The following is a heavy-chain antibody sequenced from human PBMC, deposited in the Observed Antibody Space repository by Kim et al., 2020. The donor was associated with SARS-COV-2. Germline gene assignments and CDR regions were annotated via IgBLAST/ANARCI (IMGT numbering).Heavy chain of an antibody. D-gene: IGHD4-17*01. Sequence: SVKGRFTISRDNSKNTLYLQMNSLRAEDTAVYYCARSTTVVTPYYYGMDVWGQGTTVTVSS. J-gene: IGHJ6*02. V-gene: IGHV3-30*07. CDR3: ARSTTVVTPYYYGMDV.